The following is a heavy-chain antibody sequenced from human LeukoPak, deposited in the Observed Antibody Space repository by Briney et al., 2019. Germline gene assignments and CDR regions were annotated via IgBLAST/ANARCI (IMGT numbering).Heavy chain of an antibody. J-gene: IGHJ5*02. V-gene: IGHV1-69*13. CDR1: GGTFSSYA. CDR3: ARGRTTDEDGGGWFDP. CDR2: IIPIFGTA. Sequence: ASVKVSCKASGGTFSSYAISWVRQAPGQGLEWMGGIIPIFGTANYAQKFQGRVTITADESTSTAYMELSSLRSEDTAVYYCARGRTTDEDGGGWFDPWGQGTLVTVSS. D-gene: IGHD4-11*01.